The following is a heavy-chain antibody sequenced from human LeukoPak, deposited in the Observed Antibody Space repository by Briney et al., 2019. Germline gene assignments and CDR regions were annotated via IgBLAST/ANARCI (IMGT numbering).Heavy chain of an antibody. J-gene: IGHJ2*01. CDR3: ARQQWLVLWYFDL. Sequence: SETLSLTCTVSGGSISSYYWSWIRQPPGKGLEWIGYIYYSGSTNYNPSLKSRVTISVDTSKNQFSLKLSSVTAADTAVYYCARQQWLVLWYFDLWGRGTLVTVSS. V-gene: IGHV4-59*08. D-gene: IGHD6-19*01. CDR1: GGSISSYY. CDR2: IYYSGST.